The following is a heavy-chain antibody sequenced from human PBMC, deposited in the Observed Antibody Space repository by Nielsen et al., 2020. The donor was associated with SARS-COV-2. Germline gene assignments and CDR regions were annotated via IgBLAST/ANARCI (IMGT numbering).Heavy chain of an antibody. D-gene: IGHD6-19*01. V-gene: IGHV3-20*01. CDR1: GFTFDDYD. CDR3: ARDPSSSGWYSDY. J-gene: IGHJ4*02. CDR2: INWNGGST. Sequence: GESLKISCAASGFTFDDYDMSWVRQVPGKGLEWASNINWNGGSTAYADSVKGRFTISRDNARNSLYLQMNSLRAEDTALYHCARDPSSSGWYSDYWGQGTLVTVSS.